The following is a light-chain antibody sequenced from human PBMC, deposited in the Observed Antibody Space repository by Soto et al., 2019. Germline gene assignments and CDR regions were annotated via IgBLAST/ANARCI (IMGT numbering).Light chain of an antibody. Sequence: DIQMTQSPSSLSASVGDRVTITCRASQSIGYYLNWYQQKPGTAHKLLIYAASSLQSGVPSRFSGSGSGTDITLTISSLQPEDFATYYCQQSYSTPRNTFGQGTKREIK. CDR3: QQSYSTPRNT. V-gene: IGKV1-39*01. J-gene: IGKJ2*01. CDR1: QSIGYY. CDR2: AAS.